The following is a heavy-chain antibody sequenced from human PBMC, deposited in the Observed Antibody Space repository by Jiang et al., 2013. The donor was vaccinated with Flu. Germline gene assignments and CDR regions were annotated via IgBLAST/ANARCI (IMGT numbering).Heavy chain of an antibody. J-gene: IGHJ6*03. Sequence: QLVESGPGLVKPSETLSLTRTVSGGSISSYFWSWIRRPPGKGLEWIGYISTSGSVNHDPSLERRVTISIDTSKNQVSLKLSSVTAADTAVYYCATLGGSFIYYMDVWGKGTTVTVSS. CDR2: ISTSGSV. V-gene: IGHV4-4*09. CDR1: GGSISSYF. CDR3: ATLGGSFIYYMDV. D-gene: IGHD3-16*01.